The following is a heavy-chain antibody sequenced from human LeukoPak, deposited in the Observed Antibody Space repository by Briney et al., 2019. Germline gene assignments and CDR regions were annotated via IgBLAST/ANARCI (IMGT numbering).Heavy chain of an antibody. J-gene: IGHJ3*02. CDR2: ISYDGSNK. V-gene: IGHV3-30*19. CDR3: ARESYYDSSGYYEFHDAFDI. CDR1: GFTFSSYG. Sequence: GGSLRLSCAASGFTFSSYGMHWVRQAPGKGLEWVAVISYDGSNKYYADSVKGRFTISRDNSKNTLYLQMNSLRAEDTAVYYCARESYYDSSGYYEFHDAFDIWGQGTMVTVSS. D-gene: IGHD3-22*01.